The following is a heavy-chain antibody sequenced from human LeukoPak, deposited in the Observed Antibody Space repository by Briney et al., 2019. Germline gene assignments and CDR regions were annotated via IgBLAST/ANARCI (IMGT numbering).Heavy chain of an antibody. Sequence: GSLRLSCAVSGFSFSDAWMSWVRQTPGKGLEWTGSIDHSGSTYYNPSLKSRITISVDTSKNQFSLKLSSVTAADTAVYYCARDSALAQAVMFDYWGQGTLVTVSS. CDR1: GFSFSDAW. V-gene: IGHV4-4*02. CDR3: ARDSALAQAVMFDY. CDR2: IDHSGST. D-gene: IGHD6-19*01. J-gene: IGHJ4*02.